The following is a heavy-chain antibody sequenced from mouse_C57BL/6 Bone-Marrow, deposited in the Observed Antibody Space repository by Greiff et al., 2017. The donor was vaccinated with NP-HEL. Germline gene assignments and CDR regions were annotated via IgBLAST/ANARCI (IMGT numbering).Heavy chain of an antibody. D-gene: IGHD2-10*01. J-gene: IGHJ1*03. CDR2: INPSNGGT. V-gene: IGHV1-53*01. CDR3: ASSNPYSGPPWYFDV. CDR1: GYTFTSYW. Sequence: QVHVKQPGTELVKPGASVKLSCKASGYTFTSYWMHWVKQRPGQGLEWIGNINPSNGGTNYNEKFKSKATLTVDKSSSTASMQLSSLTSEDSAVYYCASSNPYSGPPWYFDVWGTGTTVTVSS.